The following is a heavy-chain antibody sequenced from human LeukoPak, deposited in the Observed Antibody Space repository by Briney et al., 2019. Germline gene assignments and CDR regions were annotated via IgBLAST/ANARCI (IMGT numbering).Heavy chain of an antibody. Sequence: GGSLRLFCAASGFTFSSYWMNWVRQAPGKGLEWVANIKQDGSEKYYVDSVKGRFTISRDNAKNSLYLQMNSLRAEDTAVYYCARDSETSNFWTGYAHWGQGTLVTASS. CDR1: GFTFSSYW. D-gene: IGHD3/OR15-3a*01. J-gene: IGHJ4*02. V-gene: IGHV3-7*01. CDR3: ARDSETSNFWTGYAH. CDR2: IKQDGSEK.